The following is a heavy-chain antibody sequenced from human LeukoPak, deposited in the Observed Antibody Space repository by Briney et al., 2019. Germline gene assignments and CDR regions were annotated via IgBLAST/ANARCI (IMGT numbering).Heavy chain of an antibody. J-gene: IGHJ6*02. CDR3: AKLLTGGYYSTLYYYCLDV. D-gene: IGHD2-8*02. V-gene: IGHV3-23*01. CDR1: GFTFSSYA. Sequence: GGSLRLSCVASGFTFSSYAMNWVRQAPGKGLEWVSGISGGADRTYYADSVRGRFTISRDNSKTRLSLQMNRVTAEDTAVYYCAKLLTGGYYSTLYYYCLDVWGQGTTVTVSS. CDR2: ISGGADRT.